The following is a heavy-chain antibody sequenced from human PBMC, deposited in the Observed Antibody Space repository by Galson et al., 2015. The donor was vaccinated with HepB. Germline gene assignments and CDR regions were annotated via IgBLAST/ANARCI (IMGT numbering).Heavy chain of an antibody. J-gene: IGHJ5*02. CDR3: AKDRGICFGGTNWVDP. CDR1: GFAFSSND. CDR2: ISGSGGST. D-gene: IGHD3-10*01. V-gene: IGHV3-23*01. Sequence: SPRFSCAASGFAFSSNDMSCFRQAPGKGLEWVSAISGSGGSTYYTDSVKGRFTISRDNSKNTLYLQMNSLRAADTAVYYCAKDRGICFGGTNWVDPWGKGTLVTVSS.